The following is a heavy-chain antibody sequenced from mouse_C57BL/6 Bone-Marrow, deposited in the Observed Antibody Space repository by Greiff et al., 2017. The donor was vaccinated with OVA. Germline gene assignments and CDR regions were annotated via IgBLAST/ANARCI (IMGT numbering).Heavy chain of an antibody. J-gene: IGHJ1*03. D-gene: IGHD1-2*01. CDR1: GFTFSSYA. V-gene: IGHV5-4*01. CDR2: ISDGGSYT. Sequence: EVKLMESGGGLVKPGGSLKLSCAASGFTFSSYAMSWVRQTPEKRLEWVATISDGGSYTYYPDNVKGRFTISRDNAMNNLYLQMSHLKSEDTAMYYCARDHYPHWYFDVWGTGTTVTVSS. CDR3: ARDHYPHWYFDV.